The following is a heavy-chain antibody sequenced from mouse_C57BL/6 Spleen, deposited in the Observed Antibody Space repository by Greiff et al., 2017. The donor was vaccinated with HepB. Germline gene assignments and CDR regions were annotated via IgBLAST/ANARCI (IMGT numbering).Heavy chain of an antibody. CDR3: ARKGPVVAKGDD. D-gene: IGHD1-1*01. J-gene: IGHJ2*01. CDR2: IYPRSGNT. CDR1: GYTFTSYG. Sequence: QVQLQQSGAELARPGASVKLSCKASGYTFTSYGISWVKQRTGQGLEWIGEIYPRSGNTYYNEKFKGKSTLTADKSASTAYMELRSLTSEDAAVYFCARKGPVVAKGDDWGQGTTLTVSS. V-gene: IGHV1-81*01.